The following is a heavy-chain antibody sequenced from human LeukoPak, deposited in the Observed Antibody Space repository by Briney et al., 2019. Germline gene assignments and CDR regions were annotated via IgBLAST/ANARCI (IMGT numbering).Heavy chain of an antibody. D-gene: IGHD4-23*01. CDR3: ARGRPHGNDY. Sequence: GGSLRLSCAASGFTFSSYGMHWVRQAPGKGLEWVAAISYDGSNQNYADSVKGRFTISRDNAKNTLYLQMNSLRVEDTAVYYCARGRPHGNDYWGQGTLVTVSS. CDR1: GFTFSSYG. V-gene: IGHV3-30*03. J-gene: IGHJ4*02. CDR2: ISYDGSNQ.